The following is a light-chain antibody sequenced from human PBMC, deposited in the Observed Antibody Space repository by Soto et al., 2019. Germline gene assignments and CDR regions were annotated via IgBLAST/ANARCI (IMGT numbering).Light chain of an antibody. CDR1: SSDVGSYDF. CDR2: EGS. V-gene: IGLV2-23*01. CDR3: CSYAGSSTYV. Sequence: QSALTQPASVSGSPGQSITISCTGTSSDVGSYDFVSWYQQYPGKAPKLMIYEGSKRPSGLSNRFSGSKSGNTASLTISGLQAEDEAEYHCCSYAGSSTYVFGTGTKLTVL. J-gene: IGLJ1*01.